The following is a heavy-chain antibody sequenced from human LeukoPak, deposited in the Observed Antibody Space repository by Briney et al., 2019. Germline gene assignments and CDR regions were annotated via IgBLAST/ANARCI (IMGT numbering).Heavy chain of an antibody. CDR3: ARQYCGGDCYPEPDAFDI. CDR2: TYPGDSDI. J-gene: IGHJ3*02. Sequence: GESLKISCKGSGYSFNTSWIGWVRQMPGKGLEWMGITYPGDSDIRYSPSFQGQVTISADKSISTAYLQWSSLKASDTAMYYCARQYCGGDCYPEPDAFDIWGQGTMVTVSS. CDR1: GYSFNTSW. V-gene: IGHV5-51*01. D-gene: IGHD2-21*02.